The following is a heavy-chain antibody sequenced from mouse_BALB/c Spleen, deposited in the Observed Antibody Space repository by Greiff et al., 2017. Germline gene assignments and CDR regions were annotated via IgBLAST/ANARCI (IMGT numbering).Heavy chain of an antibody. CDR3: ARHGMDY. CDR2: ISSGGSYT. J-gene: IGHJ4*01. Sequence: EVHLVESGGGLVKPGGSLKLSCAASGFTFSSYAMSWVRQTPEKRLEWVATISSGGSYTYYPDSVKGRFTISRDNAKNTLYLQMSSLRSEDTAMYYCARHGMDYWGQGTSVTVSS. V-gene: IGHV5-9-3*01. CDR1: GFTFSSYA.